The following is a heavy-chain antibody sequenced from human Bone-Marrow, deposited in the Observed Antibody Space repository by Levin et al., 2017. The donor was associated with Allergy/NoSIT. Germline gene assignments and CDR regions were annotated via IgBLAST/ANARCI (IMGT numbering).Heavy chain of an antibody. V-gene: IGHV3-74*01. J-gene: IGHJ4*02. CDR1: GFTFSDHW. D-gene: IGHD2-21*02. CDR3: TRHCCGDCYSPRAFGY. CDR2: IKSDGSLT. Sequence: PGGSLRLSCAASGFTFSDHWMHWVRQAPGKGLVWVSRIKSDGSLTSYADSVKGRFSISRDNAKNTLYLQMNSLSAEDTAVYFCTRHCCGDCYSPRAFGYWGPGIPVTVSS.